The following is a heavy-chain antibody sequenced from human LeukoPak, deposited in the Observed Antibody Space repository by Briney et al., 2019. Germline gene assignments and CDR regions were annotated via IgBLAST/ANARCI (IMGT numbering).Heavy chain of an antibody. D-gene: IGHD3-22*01. CDR3: ARRAMIVGYGMDV. CDR2: INPSGGST. J-gene: IGHJ6*02. CDR1: GYTFTIYY. Sequence: ASVKVSCKASGYTFTIYYMHWVRQAPGQGLEWMGMINPSGGSTSYAQNFQGRVTMTRDTSTSTVYMELSSLRSEDTAVYYCARRAMIVGYGMDVWGQGTTVTVSS. V-gene: IGHV1-46*01.